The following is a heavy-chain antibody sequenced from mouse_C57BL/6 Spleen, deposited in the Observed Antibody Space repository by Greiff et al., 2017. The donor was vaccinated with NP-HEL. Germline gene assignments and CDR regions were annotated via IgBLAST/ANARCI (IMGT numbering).Heavy chain of an antibody. Sequence: VQLKESGAELVRPGASVKLSCTASGFNIKDDYMHWVKQRPEQGLEWIGRIDPEDGETKYAPKFQGKAPITADTSSNPAYLQLSSLTSEDTAAYYCAPAYYSISAWFAYWGQGTLVTVSA. CDR1: GFNIKDDY. D-gene: IGHD2-5*01. J-gene: IGHJ3*01. CDR3: APAYYSISAWFAY. V-gene: IGHV14-2*01. CDR2: IDPEDGET.